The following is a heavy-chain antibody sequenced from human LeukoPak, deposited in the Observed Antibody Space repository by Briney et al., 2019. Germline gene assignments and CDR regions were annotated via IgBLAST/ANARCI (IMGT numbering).Heavy chain of an antibody. J-gene: IGHJ4*02. CDR2: ISGSGGST. D-gene: IGHD1-26*01. CDR3: AKDFPWELLHY. Sequence: GGSLRLSCAASGFTFSSYAMSWVRQAPGKGLEWVSAISGSGGSTYYAASVKGRFTISRDNSKNTLYLQMNSLRAEDTAVHYCAKDFPWELLHYWGQGTLVTVSS. CDR1: GFTFSSYA. V-gene: IGHV3-23*01.